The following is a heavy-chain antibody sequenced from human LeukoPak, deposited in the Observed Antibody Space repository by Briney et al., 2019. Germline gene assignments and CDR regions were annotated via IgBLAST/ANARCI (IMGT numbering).Heavy chain of an antibody. J-gene: IGHJ6*03. D-gene: IGHD2-2*01. Sequence: ASVKVSCKASGGTFSSYAISGVRQAPAQGLEWMGGIIPIFGTANYQQKFQGRVTITMDESTSTAYIGLSSLRSEDTAVYYCAALVVPAASQSYYYYMDVWGKGTTVTVSS. CDR2: IIPIFGTA. V-gene: IGHV1-69*05. CDR3: AALVVPAASQSYYYYMDV. CDR1: GGTFSSYA.